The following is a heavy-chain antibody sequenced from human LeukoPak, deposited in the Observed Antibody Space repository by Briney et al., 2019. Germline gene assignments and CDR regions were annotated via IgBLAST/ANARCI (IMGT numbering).Heavy chain of an antibody. D-gene: IGHD6-6*01. CDR1: AYTFTGYY. J-gene: IGHJ6*02. CDR3: ATDLTSSSSGDYYYGMDV. CDR2: IIPHSGGT. Sequence: ASVKVSCKASAYTFTGYYMHWVGHARAQRLAWMLCIIPHSGGTTYSEKCRGRVRMSRDTSFITAYMELSRLRSDDTAVYYCATDLTSSSSGDYYYGMDVWGQGTTVTVSS. V-gene: IGHV1-2*02.